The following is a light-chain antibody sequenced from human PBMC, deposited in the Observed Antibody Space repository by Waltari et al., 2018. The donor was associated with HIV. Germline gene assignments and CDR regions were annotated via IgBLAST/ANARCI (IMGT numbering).Light chain of an antibody. CDR3: RTYVSKTSTWQ. J-gene: IGLJ3*02. Sequence: QSALTQPASVSGNPGQSVTITCTGTDIDIGNYNLVSWFQQHPGKAPKLLIYDVAKRPSGVSRRCSGSKSGYGASLTISGLLTEDEAAYYCRTYVSKTSTWQFGGGTYLTV. CDR1: DIDIGNYNL. CDR2: DVA. V-gene: IGLV2-23*02.